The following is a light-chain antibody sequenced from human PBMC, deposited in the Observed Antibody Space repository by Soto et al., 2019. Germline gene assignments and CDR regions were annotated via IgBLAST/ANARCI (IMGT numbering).Light chain of an antibody. J-gene: IGKJ1*01. CDR3: QQYGISPGT. CDR1: QSVSSSY. V-gene: IGKV3-20*01. CDR2: GAS. Sequence: LKLSPAALSLAGRERATLSCRASQSVSSSYLAWYQQKPGQAPRLLIYGASSRATGIPDRFSGSGSGTDFTLTISRLEPEDFAVYYCQQYGISPGTFGQGTMVDIK.